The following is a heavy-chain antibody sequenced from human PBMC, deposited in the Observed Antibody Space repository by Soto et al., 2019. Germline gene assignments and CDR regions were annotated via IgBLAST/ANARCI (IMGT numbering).Heavy chain of an antibody. D-gene: IGHD2-2*01. V-gene: IGHV3-21*01. CDR2: ISSSSSYI. CDR1: GFTFSSYS. J-gene: IGHJ6*03. Sequence: GGSLRLSCAASGFTFSSYSMNWVRQAPGKGLEWVSSISSSSSYIYYADSVKGRFTISRDNAENSLYLQMNSLRAEDTAVYYCARAGGENIVVVPAAIYYYYMDVWGKGTTVTVSS. CDR3: ARAGGENIVVVPAAIYYYYMDV.